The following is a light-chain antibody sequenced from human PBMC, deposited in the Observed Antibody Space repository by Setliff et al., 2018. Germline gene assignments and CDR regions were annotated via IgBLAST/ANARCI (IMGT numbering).Light chain of an antibody. CDR2: DVA. Sequence: QSVLTQPASVSVSPGQSISISCTGGSRGFDGDTFVSWYRQYPGKAPQLLIYDVASRPSGISNRFSGSKSDNTASLTISGLQAEDEADYYCSSYTRSTNFRVFGGGTKVTVL. CDR3: SSYTRSTNFRV. V-gene: IGLV2-14*03. J-gene: IGLJ2*01. CDR1: SRGFDGDTF.